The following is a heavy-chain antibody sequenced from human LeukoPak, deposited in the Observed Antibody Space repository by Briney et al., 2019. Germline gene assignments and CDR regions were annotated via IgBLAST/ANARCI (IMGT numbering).Heavy chain of an antibody. CDR3: ARDRGDYTGVYYYYYMDV. J-gene: IGHJ6*03. Sequence: SVKVSCKASGGTFSSYAISWVRQAPGQGLEWTGRIIPIFGTANYAQKFQGRVTITTDESTSTAYMELSSLRSEDTAVYYCARDRGDYTGVYYYYYMDVWGKGTTVTVSS. CDR1: GGTFSSYA. V-gene: IGHV1-69*05. D-gene: IGHD4-17*01. CDR2: IIPIFGTA.